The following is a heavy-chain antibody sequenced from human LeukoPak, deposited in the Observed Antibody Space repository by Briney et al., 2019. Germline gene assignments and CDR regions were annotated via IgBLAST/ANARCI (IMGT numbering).Heavy chain of an antibody. D-gene: IGHD3-16*01. CDR1: GSTVSNNY. J-gene: IGHJ4*02. V-gene: IGHV3-66*02. CDR3: AGRRVLDASFDY. Sequence: PGGSLRLSXAASGSTVSNNYMSWVRQAPGKGLEWVSVIYSGDNTYYVESVKGRFTISRDNSKNTLFLQMNRLRAEDTAVYYCAGRRVLDASFDYWGQGTLVTVSS. CDR2: IYSGDNT.